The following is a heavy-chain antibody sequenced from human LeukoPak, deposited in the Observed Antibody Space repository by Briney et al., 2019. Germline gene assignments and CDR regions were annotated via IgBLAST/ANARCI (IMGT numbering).Heavy chain of an antibody. V-gene: IGHV4-34*01. CDR2: INHSGST. J-gene: IGHJ6*02. D-gene: IGHD5-18*01. CDR3: ARGGIHYYYYYGMDV. Sequence: SETLSLTCAVYGGSLSGYYWSWIRQPPGKGLEWIGEINHSGSTNYNPSLKSRVTISVDTSKNQFSLKLSSVTAADTAVYYCARGGIHYYYYYGMDVWGQGTTVTVSS. CDR1: GGSLSGYY.